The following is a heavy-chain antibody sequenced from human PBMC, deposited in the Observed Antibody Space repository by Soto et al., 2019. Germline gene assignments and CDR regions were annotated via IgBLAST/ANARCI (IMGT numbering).Heavy chain of an antibody. CDR1: GYTFTSYG. CDR2: ISVYNGNT. V-gene: IGHV1-18*01. CDR3: ARSGRPGYYYYIMDV. D-gene: IGHD3-10*01. J-gene: IGHJ6*02. Sequence: ASVKVSCKASGYTFTSYGVSWVRQAPGQGLEWMGWISVYNGNTKYAQKPQGRVTMTTDTSTSTAYMELRGLRSDDTAVYYCARSGRPGYYYYIMDVWGQGTTVTVSS.